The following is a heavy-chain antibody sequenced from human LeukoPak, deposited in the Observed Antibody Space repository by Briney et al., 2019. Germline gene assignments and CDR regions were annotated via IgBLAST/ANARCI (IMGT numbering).Heavy chain of an antibody. CDR1: GITFSSYG. V-gene: IGHV3-30*03. J-gene: IGHJ4*02. D-gene: IGHD3-10*01. CDR3: ARDSPMVRGVIEGY. CDR2: ISYDGSKK. Sequence: AGGSLRLSCAASGITFSSYGMRWVRQAPGKGLEWVAVISYDGSKKYYADAVKGRFTISRDNAKNSLYLQMNSLRAEDTAVYYCARDSPMVRGVIEGYWGQGTLVTVSS.